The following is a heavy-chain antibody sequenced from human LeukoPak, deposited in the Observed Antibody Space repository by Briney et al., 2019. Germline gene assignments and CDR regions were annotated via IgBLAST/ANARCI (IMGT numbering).Heavy chain of an antibody. D-gene: IGHD1-14*01. V-gene: IGHV3-21*05. CDR2: INDVSADI. Sequence: GGSLRLSCAASEFTFSLYAMNWARQAPGKGLEWISYINDVSADIHYADSVKGRFTISRDNAKNTPYLQMSSLRAEDTAVYYCARDTYQPGRIDSWGRGTLVIVSS. CDR3: ARDTYQPGRIDS. J-gene: IGHJ4*02. CDR1: EFTFSLYA.